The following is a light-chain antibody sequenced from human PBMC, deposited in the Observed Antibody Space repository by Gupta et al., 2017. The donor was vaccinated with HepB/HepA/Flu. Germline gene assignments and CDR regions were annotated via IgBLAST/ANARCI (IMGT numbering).Light chain of an antibody. J-gene: IGLJ3*02. CDR3: GTWASSLSALV. Sequence: SLFTQPPSASPAPAPKVTISCAGSSSNSGNKYVSWYQQLPGTAPKLLIYDINKRPSGITDRFSGSKSGTSATPTITGLQAGDEADDYCGTWASSLSALVFGGGTKLTVL. CDR2: DIN. V-gene: IGLV1-51*01. CDR1: SSNSGNKY.